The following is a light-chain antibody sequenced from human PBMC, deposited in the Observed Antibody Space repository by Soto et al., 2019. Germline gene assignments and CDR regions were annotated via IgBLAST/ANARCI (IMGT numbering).Light chain of an antibody. Sequence: DIQMTQIPSTLPASVGDRVTITCQASQDISNYLNWYQQKPGKAPKLLIYDASNLETGVPSRFSGSGSGTDFTFTISSLQPEDIATYYCQQYDNLPLTFGGGTKVDIK. CDR2: DAS. J-gene: IGKJ4*01. CDR3: QQYDNLPLT. V-gene: IGKV1-33*01. CDR1: QDISNY.